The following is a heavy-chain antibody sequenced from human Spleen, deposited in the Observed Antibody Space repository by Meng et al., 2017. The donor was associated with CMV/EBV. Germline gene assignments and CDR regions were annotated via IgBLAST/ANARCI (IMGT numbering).Heavy chain of an antibody. V-gene: IGHV3-30*04. Sequence: GESLKISCAASGFTFSSYTIHWVRQAPGKGLEWVAVISKDGSNKYNADSVKGRFTISRDNSKNTLYLQMNSLRAEDTAVYYCAKDWSGSWGQGTLVTVSS. CDR1: GFTFSSYT. CDR2: ISKDGSNK. CDR3: AKDWSGS. J-gene: IGHJ5*01.